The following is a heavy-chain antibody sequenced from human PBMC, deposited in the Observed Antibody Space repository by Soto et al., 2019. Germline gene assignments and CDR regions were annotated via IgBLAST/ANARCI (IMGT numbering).Heavy chain of an antibody. D-gene: IGHD3-10*01. CDR2: IFYSGST. Sequence: QVQLQESGPGLVKPSETLSLTYTVSGGSISSYYWSWIRQPPGKGLEWIGYIFYSGSTNYNPSLKSRVTISVDTSKNQFSLKLSSVTAADTAVYYCARAGPEMDYWGQGTLVTVSS. CDR1: GGSISSYY. V-gene: IGHV4-59*01. J-gene: IGHJ4*02. CDR3: ARAGPEMDY.